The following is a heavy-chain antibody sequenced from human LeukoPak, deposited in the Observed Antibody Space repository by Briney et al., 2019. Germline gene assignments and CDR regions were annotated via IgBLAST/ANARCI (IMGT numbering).Heavy chain of an antibody. D-gene: IGHD1-26*01. CDR3: ARGRIVGATTSSYYFDY. V-gene: IGHV3-69-1*01. J-gene: IGHJ4*02. CDR2: ISSSSYI. CDR1: GFTCSDYS. Sequence: PGGSLRLSCAVSGFTCSDYSMNWVRQAPGKGLEWVSSISSSSYIYYADSVKGRFTISRDNAKNSLYLQMNSLRAEDTAVYYCARGRIVGATTSSYYFDYWGQGTLVTVSS.